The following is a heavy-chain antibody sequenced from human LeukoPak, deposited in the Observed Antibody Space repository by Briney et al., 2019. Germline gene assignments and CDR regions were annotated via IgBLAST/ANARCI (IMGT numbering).Heavy chain of an antibody. CDR2: ISASGLDT. CDR1: GFDFTAYG. V-gene: IGHV3-23*01. CDR3: AKYGPGFGVVIKYFMDV. J-gene: IGHJ6*03. D-gene: IGHD3-3*01. Sequence: PGGSLRLSCAASGFDFTAYGMSWVRQAPGKGLEWVSGISASGLDTYYADSVTGRFTISRDNSKNTVHLLMNSLRAEDSAMYYCAKYGPGFGVVIKYFMDVWGKGTRVTVSS.